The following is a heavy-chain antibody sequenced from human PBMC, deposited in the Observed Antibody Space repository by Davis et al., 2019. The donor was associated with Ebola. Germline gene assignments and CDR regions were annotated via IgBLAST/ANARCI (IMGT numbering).Heavy chain of an antibody. CDR3: ARERITKYRPEFDP. D-gene: IGHD3-10*01. J-gene: IGHJ5*02. V-gene: IGHV1-69*04. CDR2: IIPILGIA. Sequence: SVKASCKASGGTFSSYAISWVRQAPGQGLEWMGRIIPILGIANYAQKFQGRVTITADKSTSTAYMELSSLRSEDTAVYYCARERITKYRPEFDPWGQGTLVTVSS. CDR1: GGTFSSYA.